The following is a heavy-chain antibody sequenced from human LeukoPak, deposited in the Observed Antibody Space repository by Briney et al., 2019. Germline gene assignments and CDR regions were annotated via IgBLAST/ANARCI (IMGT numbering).Heavy chain of an antibody. D-gene: IGHD3-10*01. CDR1: GGSFSGYY. J-gene: IGHJ4*02. V-gene: IGHV4-34*01. Sequence: SETLSLTCAVYGGSFSGYYWSWIRQPPGKGLEWIGEINHSGSTNYNPSLKSRVTISVDTSKNQFSLKLSSVTAADTAVYYCARGRGVLDYWGQGTLVTVSS. CDR2: INHSGST. CDR3: ARGRGVLDY.